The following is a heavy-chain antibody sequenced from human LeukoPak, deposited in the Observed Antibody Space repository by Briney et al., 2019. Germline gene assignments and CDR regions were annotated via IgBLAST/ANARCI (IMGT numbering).Heavy chain of an antibody. CDR1: GGSFSGYY. D-gene: IGHD4-17*01. J-gene: IGHJ5*02. CDR3: ARSSYADYWGSWFDP. V-gene: IGHV4-34*01. CDR2: INHSGST. Sequence: PSETLSLTCAVYGGSFSGYYWSWIRQPPGKGLEWIGEINHSGSTNYNPSLKSRVTISVDTSKNQFSLKLSSVTAADTAVYYCARSSYADYWGSWFDPWGQGTLVTVSS.